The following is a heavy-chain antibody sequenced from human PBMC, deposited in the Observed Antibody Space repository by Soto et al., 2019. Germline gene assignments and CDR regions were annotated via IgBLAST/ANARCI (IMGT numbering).Heavy chain of an antibody. CDR1: GFTLSGYA. D-gene: IGHD6-6*01. CDR3: ARRARPDFYYMDV. Sequence: VQLAESGGGLAQTGGSLRLSCAASGFTLSGYAMDWVRQAPGKGLEYVSGISSNGVGTYYANSVLGRFTISRDNSKNTVYLQMGSLRPEDMAVYYCARRARPDFYYMDVWGKGTTVTVSS. CDR2: ISSNGVGT. J-gene: IGHJ6*03. V-gene: IGHV3-64*01.